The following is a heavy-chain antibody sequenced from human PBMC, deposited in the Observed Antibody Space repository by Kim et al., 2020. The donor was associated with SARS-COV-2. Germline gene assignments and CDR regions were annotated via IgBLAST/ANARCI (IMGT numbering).Heavy chain of an antibody. D-gene: IGHD4-4*01. CDR2: IYPGDSDT. Sequence: GESLKISCKGSGYSFTSYWIGWVRQMPGKGLEWMGIIYPGDSDTRYSPSFQGQVTISADKSISTAYLQWSSLKASDTAMYYCARQKGYQAPTTVVGGAYYYYGMDVWGQGTTVTVSS. CDR1: GYSFTSYW. J-gene: IGHJ6*02. V-gene: IGHV5-51*01. CDR3: ARQKGYQAPTTVVGGAYYYYGMDV.